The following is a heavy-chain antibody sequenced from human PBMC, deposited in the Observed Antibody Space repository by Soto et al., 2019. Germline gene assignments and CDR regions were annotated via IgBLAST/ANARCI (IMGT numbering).Heavy chain of an antibody. D-gene: IGHD2-15*01. CDR3: ARQIYCSGGSCYALGSRWFDP. V-gene: IGHV4-31*03. J-gene: IGHJ5*02. Sequence: SETLSLTCTVSGGSISSGGYYWSWIRQHPGKGLEWIGYIYYSGSTYYNPSLKSRVTISVDTSKNQFSLKLSSVTAADTAVCYCARQIYCSGGSCYALGSRWFDPWGQGTLVTVSS. CDR2: IYYSGST. CDR1: GGSISSGGYY.